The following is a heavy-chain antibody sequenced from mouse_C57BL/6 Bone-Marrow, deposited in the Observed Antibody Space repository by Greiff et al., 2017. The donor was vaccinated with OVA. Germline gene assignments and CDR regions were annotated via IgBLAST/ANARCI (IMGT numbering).Heavy chain of an antibody. CDR3: TALEAMDY. Sequence: EVQLQQSGGGLVQPGGSMKLSCVASGFTFSNYWMNWVRQSPEKGLEWVAQIRLKSDNYATHYAESVKGRFTISRDDSKSSVYLQMNNLRAEDTGIYYCTALEAMDYWGQGTSVTVSS. D-gene: IGHD4-1*01. V-gene: IGHV6-3*01. CDR2: IRLKSDNYAT. CDR1: GFTFSNYW. J-gene: IGHJ4*01.